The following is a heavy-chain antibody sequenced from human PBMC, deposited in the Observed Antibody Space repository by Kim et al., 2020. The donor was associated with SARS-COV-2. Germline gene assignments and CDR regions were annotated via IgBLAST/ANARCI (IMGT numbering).Heavy chain of an antibody. J-gene: IGHJ3*01. Sequence: GGSLRLSCAASGFTFSRYAMSWVRQAPGKGLVWVSTISGSGDSAHYADSVRGRFTVSRDNSKNTVYLQMNSLRAEDTAVYHCAKRETNPGSFDLWGQGTMVTVSS. CDR3: AKRETNPGSFDL. D-gene: IGHD1-1*01. CDR2: ISGSGDSA. CDR1: GFTFSRYA. V-gene: IGHV3-23*01.